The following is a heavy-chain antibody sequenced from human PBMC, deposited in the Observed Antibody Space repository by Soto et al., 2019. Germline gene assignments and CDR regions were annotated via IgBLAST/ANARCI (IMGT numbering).Heavy chain of an antibody. Sequence: QVQLVQSGAEVKKPGASVKVSCKASGYTFTSYAMHWVRQAPGQRLEWMGWINAGNGNTKYSQKFQGRVTITRDTSASTGYMELSIRRSEDTAVYYFARDVGATGDWGQGTLVTVSS. D-gene: IGHD1-26*01. V-gene: IGHV1-3*01. CDR1: GYTFTSYA. CDR3: ARDVGATGD. J-gene: IGHJ4*02. CDR2: INAGNGNT.